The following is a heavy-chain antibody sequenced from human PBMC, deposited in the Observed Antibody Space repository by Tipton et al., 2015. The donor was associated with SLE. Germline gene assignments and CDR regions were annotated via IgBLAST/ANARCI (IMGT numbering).Heavy chain of an antibody. CDR3: ARRSSSLGVYFDY. CDR1: GGSISSSSYY. Sequence: TLSLTCTVSGGSISSSSYYWGWIRRPPGKGLEWIANIYYSGSTFYNPSLKSRVSISVDTSKNQFSLRLSSVTAADTAVYYCARRSSSLGVYFDYWGQGTLVTVSS. D-gene: IGHD6-6*01. J-gene: IGHJ4*02. CDR2: IYYSGST. V-gene: IGHV4-39*07.